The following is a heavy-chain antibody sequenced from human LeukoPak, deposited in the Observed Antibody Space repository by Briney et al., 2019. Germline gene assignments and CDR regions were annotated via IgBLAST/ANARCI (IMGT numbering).Heavy chain of an antibody. Sequence: SETLSLTCAVYGGSFSGYYWSWIRQPPGKGLEWIGEINHSGGTNYNPSLKSRVTISVDTSKNQFSLKLSSVTAADTAVYYCARGIVVVPAALSNYYMDVWGKGTTVTVSS. CDR2: INHSGGT. J-gene: IGHJ6*03. CDR3: ARGIVVVPAALSNYYMDV. CDR1: GGSFSGYY. V-gene: IGHV4-34*01. D-gene: IGHD2-2*01.